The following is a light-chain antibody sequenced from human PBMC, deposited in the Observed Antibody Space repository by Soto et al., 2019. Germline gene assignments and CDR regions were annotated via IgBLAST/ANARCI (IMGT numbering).Light chain of an antibody. Sequence: QSALTQPRSVSGSPGQSVTISCTGTSSDVGGYNYVSWYQQHPGKAPKLMIYDVSQRPSGVPDRFSGSKSGNTASLTISGLQADNEADYYCCSYAGSSNWVFGGGTKLTVL. CDR1: SSDVGGYNY. CDR2: DVS. V-gene: IGLV2-11*01. J-gene: IGLJ3*02. CDR3: CSYAGSSNWV.